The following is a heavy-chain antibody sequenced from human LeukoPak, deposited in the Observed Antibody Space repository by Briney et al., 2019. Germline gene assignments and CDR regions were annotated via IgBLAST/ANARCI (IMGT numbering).Heavy chain of an antibody. Sequence: GGSLRLSCAVSGFSVSSNYMSWVRQAPGKGLEWVSVIYSGGSTYYADSVKGRFTISRDNSKNSLYLQMNSLRAEDTAVYYCARVPAGVIGMKDAFDIWGQGTMVTVSS. CDR1: GFSVSSNY. CDR2: IYSGGST. V-gene: IGHV3-53*01. J-gene: IGHJ3*02. D-gene: IGHD3-16*02. CDR3: ARVPAGVIGMKDAFDI.